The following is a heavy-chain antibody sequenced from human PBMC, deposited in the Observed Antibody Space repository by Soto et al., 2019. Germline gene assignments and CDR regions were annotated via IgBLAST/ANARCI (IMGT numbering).Heavy chain of an antibody. Sequence: SVKVSCKASGGTFSSYAISWVRQAPGQGLEWMGGIIPIFGTANYAQKFQGRVTITADESTSTAYMELSSLRSEDTAVYYCARASTSYLRVLEWSQSEHYGMDVWGQGTTVTVSS. CDR2: IIPIFGTA. D-gene: IGHD3-3*01. CDR1: GGTFSSYA. J-gene: IGHJ6*02. CDR3: ARASTSYLRVLEWSQSEHYGMDV. V-gene: IGHV1-69*13.